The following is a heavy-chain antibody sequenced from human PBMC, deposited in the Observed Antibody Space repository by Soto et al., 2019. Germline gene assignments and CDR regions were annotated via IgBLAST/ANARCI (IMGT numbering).Heavy chain of an antibody. CDR2: IKQDGSEK. CDR3: ARFYYDSSGYLPSPYYYYYGMDV. V-gene: IGHV3-7*04. D-gene: IGHD3-22*01. Sequence: PGGSLRLPCAPSGFTFSSYWMSWVRQAPGKGLEWLANIKQDGSEKYYVDSVKGRFTISRDNAKNSLYLQMNSLRAEDTAVYYCARFYYDSSGYLPSPYYYYYGMDVWGQGT. J-gene: IGHJ6*02. CDR1: GFTFSSYW.